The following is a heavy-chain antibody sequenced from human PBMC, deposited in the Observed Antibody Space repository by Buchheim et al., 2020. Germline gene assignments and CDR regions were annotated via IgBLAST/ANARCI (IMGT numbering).Heavy chain of an antibody. Sequence: QITLKESGPTLVRPTQTLTLTCTFSGFSLSNSEVGVGWIRQPPGKALECLALIYWDDDKNYSPSLKSRLSITKATSRNQVVLTMTNMDPVDTGTYYCAHRLTGEPFDYWGQGTL. V-gene: IGHV2-5*02. J-gene: IGHJ4*02. CDR2: IYWDDDK. CDR1: GFSLSNSEVG. CDR3: AHRLTGEPFDY. D-gene: IGHD1-14*01.